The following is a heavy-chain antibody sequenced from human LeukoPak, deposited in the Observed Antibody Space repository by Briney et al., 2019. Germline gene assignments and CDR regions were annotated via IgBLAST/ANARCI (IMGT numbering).Heavy chain of an antibody. Sequence: GGSLRLSCSASGFTFKSYAMHWVRQAPGKGLEYVSSINTNGANTYYADSVKGRFTISRDNSRNTVYVQMNSLTPEDTAVYYCASPARRITIFGVPFDYWGQGTLVTVSS. CDR1: GFTFKSYA. CDR3: ASPARRITIFGVPFDY. CDR2: INTNGANT. V-gene: IGHV3-64*05. D-gene: IGHD3-3*01. J-gene: IGHJ4*02.